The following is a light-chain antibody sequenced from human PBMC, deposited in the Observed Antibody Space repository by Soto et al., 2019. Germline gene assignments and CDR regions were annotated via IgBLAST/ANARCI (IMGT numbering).Light chain of an antibody. CDR3: QQYYPWTPWR. CDR2: KAS. V-gene: IGKV1-5*03. Sequence: DIQMTQSPSTLAASVGDRVSITCRASQSITGWLAWFQQKPGKAPKLLISKASKLESGVPSRFSGSGSGTEFTLTISRLQRDDFATYCCQQYYPWTPWRLGQWAKVDTK. J-gene: IGKJ1*01. CDR1: QSITGW.